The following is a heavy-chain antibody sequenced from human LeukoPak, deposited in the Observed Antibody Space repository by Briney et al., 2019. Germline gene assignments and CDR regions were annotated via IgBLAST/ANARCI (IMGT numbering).Heavy chain of an antibody. V-gene: IGHV1-24*01. CDR3: ARDEGVGDDY. Sequence: ASVKVSCKVSGYTLTELSMHWVRQAPGKGLEWMGGFDPEDGETIYAQKFQGRVTMTEDTSTSTAYMELRSLRSDDTAVYYCARDEGVGDDYWGQGTLVTVSS. CDR2: FDPEDGET. CDR1: GYTLTELS. J-gene: IGHJ4*02. D-gene: IGHD2-15*01.